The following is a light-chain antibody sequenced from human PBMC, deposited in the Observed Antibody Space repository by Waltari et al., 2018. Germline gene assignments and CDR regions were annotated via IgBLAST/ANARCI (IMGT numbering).Light chain of an antibody. CDR1: SREVGGYNY. Sequence: QSALTQPASVSGSAGQSITISCPGTSREVGGYNYVSWYQQHPGKAPKLMIYEVSNRPSGVSNRFSGSKSGNTASLTISGLQAEDEADYYCSSYTSSSTYVFGTGTKVTVL. CDR3: SSYTSSSTYV. CDR2: EVS. J-gene: IGLJ1*01. V-gene: IGLV2-14*01.